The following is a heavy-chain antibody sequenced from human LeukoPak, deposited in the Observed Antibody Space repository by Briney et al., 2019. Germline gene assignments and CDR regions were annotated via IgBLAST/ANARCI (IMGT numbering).Heavy chain of an antibody. CDR3: ARHLRLGELSFYY. V-gene: IGHV3-33*01. CDR2: IWYDGSNK. Sequence: GGSLRLSCAASGFTFSSYGMHWVRQAPGKGLEWVAVIWYDGSNKYYADSVKGRFTISRDNSKNTLYLQMNSLRAEDTAVYYCARHLRLGELSFYYWGQGTLVTVSS. D-gene: IGHD3-16*02. CDR1: GFTFSSYG. J-gene: IGHJ4*02.